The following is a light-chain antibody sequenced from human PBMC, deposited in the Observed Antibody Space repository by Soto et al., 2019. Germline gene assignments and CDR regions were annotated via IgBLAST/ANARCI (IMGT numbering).Light chain of an antibody. CDR1: SNDIGAYNY. Sequence: QSGLTQPASVSGSPGQSITVSCTGTSNDIGAYNYVSWYQQHPGKAPKLMIYEVNNRPSGISNRFSGSKSGNTASLTISGLQAEDEADYFCSSFTSTSAVYVFGAGSKVTVL. CDR2: EVN. V-gene: IGLV2-14*01. CDR3: SSFTSTSAVYV. J-gene: IGLJ1*01.